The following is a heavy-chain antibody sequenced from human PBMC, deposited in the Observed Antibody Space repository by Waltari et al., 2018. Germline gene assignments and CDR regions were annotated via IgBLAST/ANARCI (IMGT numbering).Heavy chain of an antibody. Sequence: QVQLQESGPGLVKPSQTLSLTCTVSGGPISSGDYYWSWIRQPPGKGLEWVGYIYYSGITYYNPSLKSRVTISVDTSKNQFSLKLSSVTAADTAVYYWARDLYYYGMDVWGQGTTVTISS. CDR3: ARDLYYYGMDV. CDR2: IYYSGIT. J-gene: IGHJ6*02. CDR1: GGPISSGDYY. V-gene: IGHV4-30-4*08.